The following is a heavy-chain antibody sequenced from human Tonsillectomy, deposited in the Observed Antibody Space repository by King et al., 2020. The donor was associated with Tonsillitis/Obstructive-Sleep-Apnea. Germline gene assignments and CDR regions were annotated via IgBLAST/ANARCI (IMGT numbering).Heavy chain of an antibody. Sequence: VHLVESGGGLVQPGGSLRLSCAASGFSFSSYAMSWVRQAPGKGLEWVSALTVSGGGSSYPNSVKGRFTISRDNSKNTLFLQMNSLRAEDTAVYYCAERGSNGRSPLDYWGQGTLVTVSS. CDR1: GFSFSSYA. CDR2: LTVSGGGS. D-gene: IGHD2-8*01. J-gene: IGHJ4*02. CDR3: AERGSNGRSPLDY. V-gene: IGHV3-23*04.